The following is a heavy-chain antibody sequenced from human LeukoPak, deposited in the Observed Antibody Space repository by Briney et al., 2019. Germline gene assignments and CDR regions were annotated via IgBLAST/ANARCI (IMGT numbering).Heavy chain of an antibody. D-gene: IGHD2-21*02. CDR1: GGSISSSYW. V-gene: IGHV4-4*02. J-gene: IGHJ3*02. CDR3: AGAYCGGDCYSGRTFDI. CDR2: VYHSGST. Sequence: SGTLSLTCAVSGGSISSSYWWSWVRQPPGKGLEWIGEVYHSGSTNYSPSLTSRVTLSVDKSKNQFSLRLSSVTAADTAVYYCAGAYCGGDCYSGRTFDIWGQGTMVTVSS.